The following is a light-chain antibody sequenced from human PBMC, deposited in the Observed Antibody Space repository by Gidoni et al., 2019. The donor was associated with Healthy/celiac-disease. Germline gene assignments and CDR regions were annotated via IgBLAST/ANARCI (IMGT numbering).Light chain of an antibody. CDR2: WAS. Sequence: DIVMTQSPASLAVSLGERATINCKSSQSVLYSSNNKNYLAWYQQKPGQPPKLLIYWASTRESGVPDRFSGSGSGTDFTLTISSLQAEDVAVYYCQQYYSTPPLTCGGGTQVEIK. CDR3: QQYYSTPPLT. J-gene: IGKJ4*01. V-gene: IGKV4-1*01. CDR1: QSVLYSSNNKNY.